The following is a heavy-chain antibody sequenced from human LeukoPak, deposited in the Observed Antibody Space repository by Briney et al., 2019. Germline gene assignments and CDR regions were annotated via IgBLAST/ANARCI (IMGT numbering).Heavy chain of an antibody. V-gene: IGHV3-48*04. J-gene: IGHJ3*02. Sequence: GGSLRLSCADSGFTFSSYSMNWVRQAPGKGLEWVSYISSRSSTIYYADSVKGRFTISRDNAKNSLYLQMNSLRAEDTAVYYCARDSAFDIWGQGTMVTVSS. CDR1: GFTFSSYS. CDR2: ISSRSSTI. CDR3: ARDSAFDI.